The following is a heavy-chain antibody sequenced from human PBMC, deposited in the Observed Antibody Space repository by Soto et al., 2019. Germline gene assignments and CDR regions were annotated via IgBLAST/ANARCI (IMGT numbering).Heavy chain of an antibody. V-gene: IGHV4-61*01. Sequence: IRNGYGATVSRTRYLWLGVRQPTGMGLEWIGYIYDSGSTDYNPSLKSRVSISIDTSKNQFSLKLNSVTAADTAVYYCATNPSGGSWRNWFDPWCQGILVTVS. D-gene: IGHD2-15*01. CDR3: ATNPSGGSWRNWFDP. J-gene: IGHJ5*02. CDR1: GATVSRTRYL. CDR2: IYDSGST.